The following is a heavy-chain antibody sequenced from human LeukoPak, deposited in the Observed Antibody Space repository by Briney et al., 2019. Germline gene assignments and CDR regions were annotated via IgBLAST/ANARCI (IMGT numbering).Heavy chain of an antibody. V-gene: IGHV1-18*01. CDR2: ISAYNGNT. CDR1: GYTFTSYG. CDR3: ARGLRSFGELFYYYYYMDV. D-gene: IGHD3-10*01. Sequence: ASVTVSCKASGYTFTSYGISWVRQAPGQGLEWMGWISAYNGNTNYAQKFQGRVTMTRNTSISTAYMELSSLRSEDTAVYYCARGLRSFGELFYYYYYMDVWGKGTTVTVSS. J-gene: IGHJ6*03.